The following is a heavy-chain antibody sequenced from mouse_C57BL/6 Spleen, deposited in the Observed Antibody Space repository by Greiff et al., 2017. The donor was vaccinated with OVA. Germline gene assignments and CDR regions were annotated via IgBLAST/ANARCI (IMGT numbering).Heavy chain of an antibody. V-gene: IGHV1-69*01. CDR2: IDPSDSYT. CDR3: SRRSLCYALDY. D-gene: IGHD1-2*01. J-gene: IGHJ2*01. CDR1: GYTFTSYW. Sequence: QVQLQQPGAELVMPGASVKLSCKASGYTFTSYWMHWVKQRPGQGLEWIGEIDPSDSYTNYNQKFKGKSTLTVDKSSSTAYMQLSSLTSEDYAVYYCSRRSLCYALDYWGQGTTLTVSS.